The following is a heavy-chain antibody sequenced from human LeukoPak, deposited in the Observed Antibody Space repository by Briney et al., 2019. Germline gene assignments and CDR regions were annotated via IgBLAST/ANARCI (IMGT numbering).Heavy chain of an antibody. CDR3: ARHKVGMIVVDQIDY. D-gene: IGHD3-22*01. J-gene: IGHJ4*02. CDR1: GGSISSSSYY. Sequence: PSETLSLTCTVSGGSISSSSYYWGWIRQPPGKGLEWIGSIYYSGSTYYNPSLKSRVTISVDTSKNQFSLKLSSVTAADTAVYYCARHKVGMIVVDQIDYWGQGTLVTVSS. V-gene: IGHV4-39*01. CDR2: IYYSGST.